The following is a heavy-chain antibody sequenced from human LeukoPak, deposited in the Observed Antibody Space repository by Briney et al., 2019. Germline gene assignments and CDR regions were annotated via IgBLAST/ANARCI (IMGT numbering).Heavy chain of an antibody. D-gene: IGHD3-10*01. Sequence: SVKVSCKASGFTFTSSAMQWLRQARGQRLEWIGWIVVGSGNTNYAQKFQERVTITRDMSTSTAYMELSSLRSEDTAVYYCAADRMGFGELLGYWGQGTLVTVSS. CDR1: GFTFTSSA. V-gene: IGHV1-58*02. CDR2: IVVGSGNT. J-gene: IGHJ4*02. CDR3: AADRMGFGELLGY.